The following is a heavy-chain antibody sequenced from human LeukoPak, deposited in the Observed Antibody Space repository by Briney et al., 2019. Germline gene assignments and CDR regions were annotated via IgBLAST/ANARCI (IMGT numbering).Heavy chain of an antibody. CDR3: ARDLAAVAGPHWYFDL. D-gene: IGHD6-19*01. V-gene: IGHV3-66*01. CDR2: IYLGGRT. J-gene: IGHJ2*01. Sequence: SSETLSLTCTVSGGSVSSGSYYWSWVRQAPGKGLEWVSGIYLGGRTDYAASVKGRFTISRDNSKNMMYLQMNSLGVADTAVYYCARDLAAVAGPHWYFDLWGRGTLVTVSS. CDR1: GGSVSSGSYY.